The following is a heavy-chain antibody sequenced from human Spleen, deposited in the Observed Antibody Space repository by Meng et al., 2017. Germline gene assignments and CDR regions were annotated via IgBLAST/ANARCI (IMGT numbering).Heavy chain of an antibody. J-gene: IGHJ4*01. Sequence: GGSLRLSCAASGFSFSNSWMHWVRQAPGKGLVWVSRINSDSISTSYADFVKGRFTISRDNAKNTLYLQMNSLGAEDTAVYYCAREDGNSFDYWGHGTLVTVSS. V-gene: IGHV3-74*01. CDR3: AREDGNSFDY. CDR2: INSDSIST. CDR1: GFSFSNSW. D-gene: IGHD4-23*01.